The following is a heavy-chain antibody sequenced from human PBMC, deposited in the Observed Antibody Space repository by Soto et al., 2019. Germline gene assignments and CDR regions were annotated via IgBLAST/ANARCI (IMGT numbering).Heavy chain of an antibody. CDR1: GFTFRNHA. CDR3: AKDRTAAARNFDY. D-gene: IGHD6-13*01. Sequence: PGGSLRLSCAVSGFTFRNHAMSWVRQAPGKGLEWVSAISTAVGATYYADSVKGRFTISRDDSNNTLYLQMDSLRAEDTAVYYCAKDRTAAARNFDYWGQGTLVTVSS. CDR2: ISTAVGAT. J-gene: IGHJ4*02. V-gene: IGHV3-23*01.